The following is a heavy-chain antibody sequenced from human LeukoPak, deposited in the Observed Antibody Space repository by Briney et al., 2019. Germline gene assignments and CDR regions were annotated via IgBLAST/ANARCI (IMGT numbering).Heavy chain of an antibody. D-gene: IGHD3-3*01. J-gene: IGHJ4*02. Sequence: KPSETLSLTCTVSGGSISSYYWSWIRQPPGKGLEWIGYIYYSGSTNYNPSLKSRVTISVDTSKNQYSLKLSSVTAADTAVYYCASRSGYYWGFDYWGQGTLVTVSS. CDR2: IYYSGST. CDR3: ASRSGYYWGFDY. V-gene: IGHV4-59*01. CDR1: GGSISSYY.